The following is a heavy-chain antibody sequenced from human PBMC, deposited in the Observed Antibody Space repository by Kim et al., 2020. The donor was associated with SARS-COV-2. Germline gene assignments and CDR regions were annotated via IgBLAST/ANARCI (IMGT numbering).Heavy chain of an antibody. J-gene: IGHJ4*02. D-gene: IGHD6-19*01. Sequence: YADSVKGRFAISRDNSKSTLYLQMNILRAEDTAFYYCAKEGGAVAGFYFDSWGQGTLVSVSA. CDR3: AKEGGAVAGFYFDS. V-gene: IGHV3-23*01.